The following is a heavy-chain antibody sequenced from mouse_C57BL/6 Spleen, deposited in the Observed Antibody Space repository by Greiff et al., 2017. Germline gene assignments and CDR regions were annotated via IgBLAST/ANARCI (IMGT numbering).Heavy chain of an antibody. CDR3: ASYYDYDGYYFDY. V-gene: IGHV1-54*01. CDR2: INPGSGGT. D-gene: IGHD2-4*01. J-gene: IGHJ2*01. Sequence: VQLQESGAELVRPGTSVKVSCKASGYAFTHYLIEWVKQRPGQGLEWIGVINPGSGGTNYNEKFKGKATLTADKSSSTAYMQLSSLTSEDSAVYFCASYYDYDGYYFDYWGQGTTLTVSS. CDR1: GYAFTHYL.